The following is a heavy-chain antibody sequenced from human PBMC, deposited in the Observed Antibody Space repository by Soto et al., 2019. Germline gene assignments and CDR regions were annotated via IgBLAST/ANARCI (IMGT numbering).Heavy chain of an antibody. CDR1: GDSVSSNSAA. D-gene: IGHD1-1*01. CDR3: ARGVNWNGWGNYFDY. J-gene: IGHJ4*02. CDR2: TYYRSKWYN. V-gene: IGHV6-1*01. Sequence: PSQTLSLTCAISGDSVSSNSAALNWIRQSPSRGLEWLGRTYYRSKWYNDYAVSVKSRITINPDTSKNQFSLQLNSVTPEDTAVYYCARGVNWNGWGNYFDYWGQGTLVTVSS.